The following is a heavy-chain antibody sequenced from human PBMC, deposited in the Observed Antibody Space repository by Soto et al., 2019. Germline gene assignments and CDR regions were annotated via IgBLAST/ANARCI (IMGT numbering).Heavy chain of an antibody. Sequence: ASVKVSCKASGYTFTSYAMHWVRQAPGQRLEWMGWINTGNGNTKYSQKFQGRVTITRDTSASTAYMELSSLRSEETAVYYCGSSHKRGAPFRMDVWGQGTTVTVS. CDR3: GSSHKRGAPFRMDV. CDR2: INTGNGNT. CDR1: GYTFTSYA. J-gene: IGHJ6*02. V-gene: IGHV1-3*04. D-gene: IGHD1-26*01.